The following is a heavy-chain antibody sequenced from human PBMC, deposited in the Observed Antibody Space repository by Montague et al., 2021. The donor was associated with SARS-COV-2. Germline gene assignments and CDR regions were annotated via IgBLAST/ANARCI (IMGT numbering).Heavy chain of an antibody. J-gene: IGHJ2*01. D-gene: IGHD6-25*01. CDR1: GFAFNNFS. Sequence: SLRLSCAASGFAFNNFSMTWVRQPPGKGLEWVSSIIGSGAGTYYADSVKGRFTISRDNSRNTVYLQMNSLRAEDTAKYYCAKQTGAGAIVYWYFDLWGRGTLVTVSS. CDR3: AKQTGAGAIVYWYFDL. V-gene: IGHV3-23*01. CDR2: IIGSGAGT.